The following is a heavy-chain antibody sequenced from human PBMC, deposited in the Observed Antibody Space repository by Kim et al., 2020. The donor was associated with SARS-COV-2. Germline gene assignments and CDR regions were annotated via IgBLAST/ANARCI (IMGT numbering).Heavy chain of an antibody. Sequence: SETLSLTCTVSGGSISSYYWSWIRQPPGKGLEWIGYIYYSGSTNYNPSLKSRVTISVDTSKNQFSLKLSSVTAADTAVYYCARAGYCSGGSGYSGHYYYYYGMDVWGQGTTVTVSS. J-gene: IGHJ6*02. CDR2: IYYSGST. D-gene: IGHD2-15*01. V-gene: IGHV4-59*01. CDR1: GGSISSYY. CDR3: ARAGYCSGGSGYSGHYYYYYGMDV.